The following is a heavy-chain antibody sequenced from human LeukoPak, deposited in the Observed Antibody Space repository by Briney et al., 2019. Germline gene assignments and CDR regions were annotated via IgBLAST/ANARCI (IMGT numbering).Heavy chain of an antibody. CDR1: GFIFSSYA. D-gene: IGHD6-19*01. CDR2: ISGSGGST. V-gene: IGHV3-23*01. CDR3: AKSGSGWYLFDY. J-gene: IGHJ4*02. Sequence: HPGGSLRLSCAASGFIFSSYAMTWVRQAPGKGLEWVSAISGSGGSTYYADSVKGRFTISRDNSKNTLYLQMNSLRAEDTAVYYCAKSGSGWYLFDYWGQGTLVTVS.